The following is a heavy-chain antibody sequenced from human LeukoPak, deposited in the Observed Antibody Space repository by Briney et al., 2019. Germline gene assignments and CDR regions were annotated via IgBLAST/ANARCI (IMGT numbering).Heavy chain of an antibody. CDR2: INHSGST. D-gene: IGHD2-15*01. J-gene: IGHJ5*02. V-gene: IGHV4-34*01. CDR1: GGSFSGYY. CDR3: ARGLERAKDIVVVVAATSRYNWFDP. Sequence: SETLSLTCAVYGGSFSGYYWSWIRQPPGKGLEWIGEINHSGSTNYNPSLKSRVTISVDTSKNQFSLKLSSVTAADTAVYYCARGLERAKDIVVVVAATSRYNWFDPWGQGTLVTVSS.